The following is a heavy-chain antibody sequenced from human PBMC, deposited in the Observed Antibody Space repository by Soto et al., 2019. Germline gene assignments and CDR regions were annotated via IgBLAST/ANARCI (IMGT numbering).Heavy chain of an antibody. V-gene: IGHV4-4*02. CDR2: MSHIGSV. J-gene: IGHJ4*02. Sequence: QVLLQESGPGLVQPSGTLSLSCVVSGVSIGSNYYWGWVRQPPGKGLEWLGDMSHIGSVNYNSSLKIRVTISMDKSQNQFSLKLNSVPAADTAVYYCARSLGWYASDYCGQGTLVIVSS. CDR1: GVSIGSNYY. D-gene: IGHD6-19*01. CDR3: ARSLGWYASDY.